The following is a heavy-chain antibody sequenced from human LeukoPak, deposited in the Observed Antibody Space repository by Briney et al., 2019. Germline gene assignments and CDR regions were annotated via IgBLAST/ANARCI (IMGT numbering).Heavy chain of an antibody. J-gene: IGHJ4*02. Sequence: PSETLSLTCTVSNDSIILGDYYWSWIRQPPGKGLEWIGYIYHSGSTYYNPSLKSRVTISVDRSKNQSSLKLSSVTAADTAVYYCARVGDDFWSGYYYFDYWGQGTLVTVSS. D-gene: IGHD3-3*01. CDR1: NDSIILGDYY. V-gene: IGHV4-30-4*08. CDR2: IYHSGST. CDR3: ARVGDDFWSGYYYFDY.